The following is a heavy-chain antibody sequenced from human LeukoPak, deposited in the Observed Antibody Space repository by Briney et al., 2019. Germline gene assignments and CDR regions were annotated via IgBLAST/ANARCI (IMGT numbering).Heavy chain of an antibody. J-gene: IGHJ1*01. Sequence: PGGSLRLSCAASGFTFSSYAMSWVRQAPGKGLEWVSAISGSGGSTYYADSAKGRFTISRDNSKNTLYLQMNSLRAEDAAVYYCAKREEYDGFQHWGQGTLVTVSS. CDR1: GFTFSSYA. V-gene: IGHV3-23*01. D-gene: IGHD3-3*01. CDR3: AKREEYDGFQH. CDR2: ISGSGGST.